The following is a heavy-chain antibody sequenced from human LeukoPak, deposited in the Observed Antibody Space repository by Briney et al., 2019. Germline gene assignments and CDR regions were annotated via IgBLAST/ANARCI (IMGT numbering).Heavy chain of an antibody. CDR2: ISAYNGST. V-gene: IGHV1-18*01. Sequence: ASVKVSCKASGYTFTSYGISWVRQAPGQGLEWMGWISAYNGSTNYAQKLQGRVTMTTDTSTSTAYMELRSLRSDDTAVYYCARPLAPVMVNAFDIWGQGTMVTVSS. D-gene: IGHD2-21*01. CDR1: GYTFTSYG. J-gene: IGHJ3*02. CDR3: ARPLAPVMVNAFDI.